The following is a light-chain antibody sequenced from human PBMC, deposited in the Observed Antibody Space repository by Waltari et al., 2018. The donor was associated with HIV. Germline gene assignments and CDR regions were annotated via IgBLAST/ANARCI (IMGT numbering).Light chain of an antibody. CDR2: DVN. Sequence: QSALTQPASVSGAPGQSTTISCTGTTRDVGGYDYVSWYQQHPGKAPKLIIYDVNHRTSCVSIRFSGSKSGNTAALTISGLQAEDEADYYCSSYTLTSTYVFGAGTKGTVL. CDR3: SSYTLTSTYV. V-gene: IGLV2-14*03. J-gene: IGLJ1*01. CDR1: TRDVGGYDY.